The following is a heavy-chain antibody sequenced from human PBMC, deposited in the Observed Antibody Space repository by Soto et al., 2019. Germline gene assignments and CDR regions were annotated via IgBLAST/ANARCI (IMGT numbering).Heavy chain of an antibody. V-gene: IGHV1-18*01. CDR1: GYGFISYG. CDR2: ISGYNGNT. J-gene: IGHJ4*02. Sequence: ASVKVSCKASGYGFISYGISWVRQAPVRVLEWMVCISGYNGNTNYAQQFRGRGTMTIDTYTTTAYMELTSLRFNDTAAYYCVRDEAYSKWHSEYWGQGTLLTVSS. D-gene: IGHD3-16*01. CDR3: VRDEAYSKWHSEY.